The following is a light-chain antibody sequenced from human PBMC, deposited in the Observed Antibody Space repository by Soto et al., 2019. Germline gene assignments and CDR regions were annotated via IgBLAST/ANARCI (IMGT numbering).Light chain of an antibody. Sequence: DTVLTQSPGTLSLTSGERATLSCRASQSISGTYLAWYQQKPGQAPRLLIYSASTRATGIPDRFSGSGSGTDFNLTISRLEPEDIAVYYCQHYGTSPSTFGRGTKVEIK. V-gene: IGKV3-20*01. CDR2: SAS. J-gene: IGKJ1*01. CDR3: QHYGTSPST. CDR1: QSISGTY.